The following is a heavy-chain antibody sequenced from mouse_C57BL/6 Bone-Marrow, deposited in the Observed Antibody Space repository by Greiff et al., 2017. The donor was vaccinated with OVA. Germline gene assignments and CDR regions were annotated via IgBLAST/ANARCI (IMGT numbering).Heavy chain of an antibody. V-gene: IGHV1-63*01. CDR2: IYPGGGYT. CDR3: ALYSNLLMDY. D-gene: IGHD2-5*01. Sequence: QVQLQQSGAELVRPGTSVKMSCKASGYTFTNYWIGWAKQRPGHGLEWIGDIYPGGGYTNYNEKFKGKSTLTADKSSSTAYMQFSSLTSEDSAIYYCALYSNLLMDYWGQGTSVTVSS. CDR1: GYTFTNYW. J-gene: IGHJ4*01.